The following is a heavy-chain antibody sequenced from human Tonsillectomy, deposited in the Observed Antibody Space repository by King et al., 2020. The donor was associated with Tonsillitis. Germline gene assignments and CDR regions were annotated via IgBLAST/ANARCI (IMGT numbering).Heavy chain of an antibody. D-gene: IGHD3-10*01. V-gene: IGHV5-51*03. J-gene: IGHJ4*02. CDR1: GYSFTTYW. Sequence: RLVQSGAEVKKPGESLKISCKCSGYSFTTYWIGWVRQMPGKGLEWMGIIYPGDSVSRYSPSFQGQVTISADKSISTAYLPWSSLKASDTAMYYCARGVLGAALDYFDYWGQGTLVTVSS. CDR3: ARGVLGAALDYFDY. CDR2: IYPGDSVS.